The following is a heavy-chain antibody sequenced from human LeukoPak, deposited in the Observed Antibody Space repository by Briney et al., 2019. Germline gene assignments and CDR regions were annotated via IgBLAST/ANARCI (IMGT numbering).Heavy chain of an antibody. CDR3: ARGGHYDYVWGSYRHLLDY. CDR2: ISGSGGST. V-gene: IGHV3-23*01. D-gene: IGHD3-16*02. J-gene: IGHJ4*02. CDR1: GFTFSSYA. Sequence: GGSLRLSCAASGFTFSSYAMNWVRQAPGKGLEWVSAISGSGGSTYYADSVKGRFTISRDNAKNSLYLQMNSLRAEDTAVYYCARGGHYDYVWGSYRHLLDYWGQGTLVTVSS.